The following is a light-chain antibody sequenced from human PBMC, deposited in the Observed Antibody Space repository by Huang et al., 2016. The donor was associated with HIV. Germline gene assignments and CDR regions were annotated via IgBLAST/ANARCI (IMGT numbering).Light chain of an antibody. CDR1: QSGSNY. J-gene: IGKJ1*01. V-gene: IGKV3-20*01. CDR2: DAS. Sequence: EFVLTQSPDTLSLSPGEGATLSCRASQSGSNYLAWYQQKPGQAPRILIYDASSRATGIPDRFSGSGSGTDFTLTISRLEPEDFAVYYCQQYHSSPWTFGQGTRVEIK. CDR3: QQYHSSPWT.